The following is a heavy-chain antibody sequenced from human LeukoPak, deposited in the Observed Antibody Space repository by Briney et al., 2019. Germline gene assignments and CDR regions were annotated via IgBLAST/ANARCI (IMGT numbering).Heavy chain of an antibody. CDR1: GFSFSSYA. Sequence: GGSLRLSCAASGFSFSSYAIHWVRQAPGKGLEWVALISYNGGKKDYADSAKGRFTIDRDNAKNSLYLQMNSLRAEDTAVYYCASKLLWFGELLVDYYVDVWGKGTTVTISS. CDR3: ASKLLWFGELLVDYYVDV. V-gene: IGHV3-30*04. D-gene: IGHD3-10*01. CDR2: ISYNGGKK. J-gene: IGHJ6*03.